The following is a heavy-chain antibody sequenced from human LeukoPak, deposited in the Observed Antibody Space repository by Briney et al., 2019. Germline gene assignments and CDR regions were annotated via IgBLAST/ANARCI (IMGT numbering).Heavy chain of an antibody. V-gene: IGHV1-46*01. CDR1: GNTFSNNY. Sequence: ASVTVSCKASGNTFSNNYMHWVRQAPGQGLEWMGVINPDAGSTSYALKFHGRVTVTRDTPTSTVYMELNSLTSEDTALYYCARSPLKGSGWHRSNNWFDPWGQGTLVTVSS. CDR3: ARSPLKGSGWHRSNNWFDP. D-gene: IGHD6-19*01. J-gene: IGHJ5*02. CDR2: INPDAGST.